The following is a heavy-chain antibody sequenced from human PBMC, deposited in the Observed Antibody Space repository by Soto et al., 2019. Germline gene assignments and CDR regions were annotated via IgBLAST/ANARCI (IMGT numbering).Heavy chain of an antibody. CDR2: IIPIFGTA. J-gene: IGHJ6*02. CDR1: GGTFRSYA. V-gene: IGHV1-69*13. D-gene: IGHD1-26*01. CDR3: ARAEATTLNHPCYYYCIDF. Sequence: SVKVSRKASGGTFRSYAISWVRQAPGQGLEWMGGIIPIFGTANYAQKFQGRVTITAYESTSTAYMELSSLRSEDTAVYYCARAEATTLNHPCYYYCIDFRGQGTTGSVFS.